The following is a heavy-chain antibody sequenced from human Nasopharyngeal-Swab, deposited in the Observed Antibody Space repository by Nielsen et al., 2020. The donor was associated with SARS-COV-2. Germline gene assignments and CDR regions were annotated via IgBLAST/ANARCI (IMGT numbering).Heavy chain of an antibody. CDR3: ARESAAGRY. J-gene: IGHJ4*02. D-gene: IGHD6-25*01. V-gene: IGHV3-53*01. CDR2: IYSGGST. CDR1: GFTVSSNY. Sequence: GESLKISCAASGFTVSSNYMSWVRQAPGKGLEWVSVIYSGGSTYYADSVKGRFTISRDNSKNTLYLQMNSLRAEDTAVYYCARESAAGRYWGQGTLVTVSS.